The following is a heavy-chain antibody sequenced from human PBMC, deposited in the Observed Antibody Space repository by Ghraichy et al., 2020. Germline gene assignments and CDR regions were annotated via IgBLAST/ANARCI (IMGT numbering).Heavy chain of an antibody. V-gene: IGHV4-39*01. Sequence: SETLALTCTVSGGSISSSSYYWGWIRQPPGKGLEWIGSIYYSGSTYYNPSLKSRVTISVDTSKNQFSLKLSSVTAADTAVYYCARHDHVGVVVIDAFDIWGQGTMVTVSS. CDR3: ARHDHVGVVVIDAFDI. CDR1: GGSISSSSYY. J-gene: IGHJ3*02. CDR2: IYYSGST. D-gene: IGHD3-22*01.